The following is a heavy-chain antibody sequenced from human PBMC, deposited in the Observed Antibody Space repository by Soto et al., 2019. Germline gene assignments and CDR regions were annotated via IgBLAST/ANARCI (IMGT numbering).Heavy chain of an antibody. CDR3: AREDYYDSSGNWFDP. V-gene: IGHV1-46*01. D-gene: IGHD3-22*01. Sequence: ASVKVSCKASGYTFTSYYMHWVRQAPGQGLEWMGIINPSGGSTSYAQKFQGRVTTTRDTSTSTVYMELSSLRSEDTAVYYCAREDYYDSSGNWFDPWGQGTLVTVSS. CDR2: INPSGGST. J-gene: IGHJ5*02. CDR1: GYTFTSYY.